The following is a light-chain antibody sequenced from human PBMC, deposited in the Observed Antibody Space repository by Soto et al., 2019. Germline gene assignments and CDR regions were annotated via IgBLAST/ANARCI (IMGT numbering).Light chain of an antibody. V-gene: IGKV3-20*01. CDR3: QQYGGSLSWT. CDR2: AAS. Sequence: EFVLTQSPGTLSLSPGERATLSCRASQRVSSTDFAWYQQKPGQTPRLLIYAASSRATGIPDRFSGSGSGTDFTLTISRLEPEDFAVYYCQQYGGSLSWTFGQGTKVEIK. J-gene: IGKJ1*01. CDR1: QRVSSTD.